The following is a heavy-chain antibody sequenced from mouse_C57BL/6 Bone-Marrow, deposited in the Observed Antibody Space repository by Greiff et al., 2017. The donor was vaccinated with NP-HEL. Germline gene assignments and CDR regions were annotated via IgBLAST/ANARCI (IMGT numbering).Heavy chain of an antibody. CDR1: GYTFTSYW. Sequence: QVQLQQPGAELVMPGASVKLSCKASGYTFTSYWMHWVKQRPGQGLEWIGEIDPSDSYTNYNQKFKGKSTLTVDKSSSTAYMQLSSLTSEDSAVYYCAGGFDCWGQGTTLTVSS. J-gene: IGHJ2*01. CDR2: IDPSDSYT. V-gene: IGHV1-69*01. CDR3: AGGFDC.